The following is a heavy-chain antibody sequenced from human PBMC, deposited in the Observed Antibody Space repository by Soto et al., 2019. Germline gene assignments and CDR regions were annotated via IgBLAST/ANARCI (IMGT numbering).Heavy chain of an antibody. CDR2: INSDGSST. Sequence: GGSLRLSCAASGFTFSSYWMHWVRQAPGKGLVWVSRINSDGSSTSYADSVKGRFTISRDNAKNTLYLQMNSLRAEDTAVYYCVSTGWELDYYYYYGMDVWGQGTTVTVSS. CDR1: GFTFSSYW. D-gene: IGHD1-26*01. J-gene: IGHJ6*02. CDR3: VSTGWELDYYYYYGMDV. V-gene: IGHV3-74*01.